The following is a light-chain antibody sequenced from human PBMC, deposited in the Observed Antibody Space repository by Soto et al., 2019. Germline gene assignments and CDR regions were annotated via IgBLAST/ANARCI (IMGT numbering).Light chain of an antibody. Sequence: EIVLTQSPATLSLSPGERATLSCRASQSVSSYLAWYQQKPGQAPRLLIYDASNTATGIPARFSGSGSGTDFSAATSSREPEDFAVYYCQQRSNWPPYTFGQGTKLEIK. J-gene: IGKJ2*01. CDR3: QQRSNWPPYT. V-gene: IGKV3-11*01. CDR2: DAS. CDR1: QSVSSY.